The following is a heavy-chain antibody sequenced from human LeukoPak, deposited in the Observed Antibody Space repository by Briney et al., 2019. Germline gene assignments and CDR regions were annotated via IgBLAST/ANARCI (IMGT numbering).Heavy chain of an antibody. J-gene: IGHJ5*02. CDR3: ARGGYYGSGNDFRFDP. Sequence: SETLSLTCTVYGGSISSSSYYWGWIRQPPGKGLEWIGSIYYSGSTYYSPSLKSRVTISVDTSKNQFSLKLSSVTAADTAIYYCARGGYYGSGNDFRFDPWGQGTLVTVSS. V-gene: IGHV4-39*07. CDR2: IYYSGST. CDR1: GGSISSSSYY. D-gene: IGHD3-10*01.